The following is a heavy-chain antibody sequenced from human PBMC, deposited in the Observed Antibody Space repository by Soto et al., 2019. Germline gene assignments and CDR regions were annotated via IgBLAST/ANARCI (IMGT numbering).Heavy chain of an antibody. J-gene: IGHJ3*02. CDR1: GFTFSSYG. Sequence: GGSLRLSCAASGFTFSSYGMHWVRQAPGKGLEWVAVIWYDGSNKYYADSVKGRFTISRDNSKNTLYLQMNSLRAEDTAVYYCARDPDSSGWYVGAFDIWGQGTMVTVSS. CDR2: IWYDGSNK. D-gene: IGHD6-19*01. V-gene: IGHV3-33*01. CDR3: ARDPDSSGWYVGAFDI.